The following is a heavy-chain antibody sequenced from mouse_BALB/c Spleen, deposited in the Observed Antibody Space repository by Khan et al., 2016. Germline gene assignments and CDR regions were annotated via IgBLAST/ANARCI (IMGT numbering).Heavy chain of an antibody. CDR3: ARGRGIFDY. J-gene: IGHJ2*01. V-gene: IGHV3-2*02. CDR1: GYSITSDYA. CDR2: ISYSGSP. Sequence: EVQLQESGPGLVKPSQSLSLTCTVTGYSITSDYAWNWIRQFPGNKLEWMGYISYSGSPSYNPSLKSRISITRDTSKHQFFLQLNSVTTDDTATDYCARGRGIFDYWCQETTLTTAS.